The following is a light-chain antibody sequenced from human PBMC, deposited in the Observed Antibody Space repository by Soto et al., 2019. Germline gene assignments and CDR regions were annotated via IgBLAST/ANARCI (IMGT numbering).Light chain of an antibody. CDR1: QSIRGY. V-gene: IGKV1-39*01. CDR2: AAS. CDR3: QQGYSNPWT. Sequence: DIQMTQSPSSLPASVGDRVTVTCRASQSIRGYLNWYQHKPGTAPKLLIFAASRLQTGVPLRFSGSGSGTNFTLSLKSPQPEDFATYYCQQGYSNPWTFGQGTKVDIK. J-gene: IGKJ1*01.